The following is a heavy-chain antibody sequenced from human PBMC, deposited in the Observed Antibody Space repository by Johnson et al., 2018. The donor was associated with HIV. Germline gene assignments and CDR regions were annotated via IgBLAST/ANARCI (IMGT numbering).Heavy chain of an antibody. V-gene: IGHV3-66*01. CDR3: ARGEGAYCGGDCYYAFDI. J-gene: IGHJ3*02. CDR2: IYSGGST. Sequence: VQLVESGGGVVQPGGSLRLSCAASGFTFSSYAMSWVRQAPGKGLEWVSVIYSGGSTYYADSVKGRFTISRDNSKNTLYLQMNSLRAEDTAVYYCARGEGAYCGGDCYYAFDIWGQGTMVTVSS. CDR1: GFTFSSYA. D-gene: IGHD2-21*02.